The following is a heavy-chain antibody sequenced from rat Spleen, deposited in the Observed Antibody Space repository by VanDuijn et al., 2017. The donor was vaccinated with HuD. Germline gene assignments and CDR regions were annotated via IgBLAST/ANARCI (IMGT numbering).Heavy chain of an antibody. CDR3: ARSDGVHYFLPFAD. CDR2: INSAFNT. D-gene: IGHD1-12*02. Sequence: EVHLQESGPGLVKPSQSLSLTCSVTGYSITTAYRWNWIRKFPGSKLEWMGHINSAFNTNYNPSLKHRISITRDTSKNQFFLQVDSVTTDDTATYYCARSDGVHYFLPFADWGQGSLVTVSS. CDR1: GYSITTAYR. J-gene: IGHJ3*01. V-gene: IGHV3-3*01.